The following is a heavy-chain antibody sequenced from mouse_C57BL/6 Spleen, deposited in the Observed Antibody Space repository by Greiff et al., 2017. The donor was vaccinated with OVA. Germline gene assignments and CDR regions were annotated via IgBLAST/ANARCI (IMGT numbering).Heavy chain of an antibody. D-gene: IGHD2-4*01. CDR1: GFSFNTYA. Sequence: EVQVVESGGGLVQPKGSLKLSCAASGFSFNTYAMNWVRQAPGKGLEWVARIRSKSNNYATYYADSVKDRFTISRDDSESMLYLQMNNLKTEDTAMYYCVSLYDYDVYYAMDYWGQGTSVTVSS. V-gene: IGHV10-1*01. CDR2: IRSKSNNYAT. CDR3: VSLYDYDVYYAMDY. J-gene: IGHJ4*01.